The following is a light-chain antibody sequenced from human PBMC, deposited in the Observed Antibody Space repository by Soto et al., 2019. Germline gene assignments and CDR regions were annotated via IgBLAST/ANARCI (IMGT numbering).Light chain of an antibody. CDR2: GAS. Sequence: DIMLTQSPGTLSLSPGERATLSCRASQSVSSSFLAWYQQKPGQAPRLLIYGASIRATGIPARFSGSGSGTDFTLTISRLDPEDFAMYLYHHYGTSLLTFGQGTKVEIK. J-gene: IGKJ1*01. CDR3: HHYGTSLLT. CDR1: QSVSSSF. V-gene: IGKV3-20*01.